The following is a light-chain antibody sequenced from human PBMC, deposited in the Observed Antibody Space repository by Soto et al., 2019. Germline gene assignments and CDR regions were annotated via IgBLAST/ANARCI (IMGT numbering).Light chain of an antibody. Sequence: DIQLTQSPSFLSASVGDRVTITCRARQALSSSLAWYQHNPGKAPKLQIYAASTVQNGVPSSFSGSGSGTEFTLTISSLQPEDFATYYCQHLNDYRYTFGQGTKVEIK. V-gene: IGKV1-9*01. CDR1: QALSSS. J-gene: IGKJ2*01. CDR2: AAS. CDR3: QHLNDYRYT.